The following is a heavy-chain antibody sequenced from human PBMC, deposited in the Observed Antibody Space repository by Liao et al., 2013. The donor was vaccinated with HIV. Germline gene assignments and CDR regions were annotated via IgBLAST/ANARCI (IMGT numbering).Heavy chain of an antibody. Sequence: QLQLQESGPGLVEPSETLSLTCNVSGGSINRSTYLWDWIRQPPGKGLEWIGTISYSGSIYYTPSLKSRASVSLDTSNNQFSLKMSSVTAADTAVYYCARVPRNRMGTDYWGQGTLVTVSS. CDR1: GGSINRSTYL. D-gene: IGHD2/OR15-2a*01. CDR2: ISYSGSI. CDR3: ARVPRNRMGTDY. J-gene: IGHJ4*02. V-gene: IGHV4-39*07.